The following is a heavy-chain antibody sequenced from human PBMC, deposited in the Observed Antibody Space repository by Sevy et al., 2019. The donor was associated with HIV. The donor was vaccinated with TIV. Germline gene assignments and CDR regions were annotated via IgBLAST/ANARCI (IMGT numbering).Heavy chain of an antibody. CDR2: IKNENEGGTT. J-gene: IGHJ3*01. D-gene: IGHD1-7*01. V-gene: IGHV3-15*01. Sequence: GGSLRLSCAASGFPFSDAWMNWVRQAPGKGLEWVGLIKNENEGGTTDYAAPVEARFTISSDDSKNTLFLQMISLKTEDTAIYYCTTYWGSGTRWGRAFDLWGQGTMVTVSS. CDR1: GFPFSDAW. CDR3: TTYWGSGTRWGRAFDL.